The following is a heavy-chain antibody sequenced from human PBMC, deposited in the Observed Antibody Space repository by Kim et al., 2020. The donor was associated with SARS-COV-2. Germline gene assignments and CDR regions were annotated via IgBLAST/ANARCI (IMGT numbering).Heavy chain of an antibody. D-gene: IGHD3-22*01. CDR3: ARGLYYYDSSGYYKYYFDY. CDR2: INPSGGST. J-gene: IGHJ4*02. V-gene: IGHV1-46*01. Sequence: ASVKVSCKASGYTFTNFYMHWVRQAPGQGLEWMGIINPSGGSTSYAQKFQGSVTMTRDTSTSTVYMEVSSLRYEDTAVYYCARGLYYYDSSGYYKYYFDYWGQGTLVTVSS. CDR1: GYTFTNFY.